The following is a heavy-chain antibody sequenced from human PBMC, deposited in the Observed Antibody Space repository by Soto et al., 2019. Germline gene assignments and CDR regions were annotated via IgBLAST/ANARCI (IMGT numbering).Heavy chain of an antibody. D-gene: IGHD3-22*01. CDR3: ARGRFLSSRLHYYDSSGYYHDAFEI. V-gene: IGHV4-34*01. CDR2: INHSGST. Sequence: SETLSLTCAVYGGSFSGYYWSWIRQPPGRGLEWIGEINHSGSTNYNPSLKSRVTISVDTSKNQFSLKLSSVTAADTAVYYCARGRFLSSRLHYYDSSGYYHDAFEIWGQGTMVTVSS. CDR1: GGSFSGYY. J-gene: IGHJ3*02.